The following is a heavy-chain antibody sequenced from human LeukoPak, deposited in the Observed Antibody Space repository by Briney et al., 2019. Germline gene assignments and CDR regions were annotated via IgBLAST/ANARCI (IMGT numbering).Heavy chain of an antibody. CDR3: ASSCSSTSCYAFDI. V-gene: IGHV4-34*01. CDR1: GGSFSGYY. D-gene: IGHD2-2*01. Sequence: SETLSLTCAVYGGSFSGYYWSWIRQPPGKGLEWIGEINHSGSTNYNPSLESRVTISVDTSKNQFSLKLSSVTAADTAVYYCASSCSSTSCYAFDIWGQGTMVTVSS. CDR2: INHSGST. J-gene: IGHJ3*02.